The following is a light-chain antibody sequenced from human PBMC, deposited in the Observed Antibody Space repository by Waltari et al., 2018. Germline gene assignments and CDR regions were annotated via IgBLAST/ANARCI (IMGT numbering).Light chain of an antibody. Sequence: QSALTQPASVSGSPGQSITISCTGTSSDVGLYNLCPRDQQNPGKAPKVMIYADSRRPSGVSDRFSGSKSGNTASLTISGVQAEDEADYYCCSYAGSYTWVFGGGTKLTVL. J-gene: IGLJ3*02. CDR1: SSDVGLYNL. CDR3: CSYAGSYTWV. CDR2: ADS. V-gene: IGLV2-23*01.